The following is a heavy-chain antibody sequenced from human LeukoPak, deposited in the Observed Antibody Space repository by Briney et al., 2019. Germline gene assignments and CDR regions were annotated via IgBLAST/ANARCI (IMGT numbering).Heavy chain of an antibody. CDR3: AREYPGTATLIDY. J-gene: IGHJ4*02. V-gene: IGHV3-30-3*01. CDR2: ISYDGSNK. CDR1: GFTFSSYA. Sequence: PGRSPRLSCAASGFTFSSYAMHWVRQAPGKGLEWVAVISYDGSNKYYADSVKGRFTISRDNSKNTLYLQMNSLRAEDTAVYYCAREYPGTATLIDYWGQGTLVTVSS. D-gene: IGHD2-21*02.